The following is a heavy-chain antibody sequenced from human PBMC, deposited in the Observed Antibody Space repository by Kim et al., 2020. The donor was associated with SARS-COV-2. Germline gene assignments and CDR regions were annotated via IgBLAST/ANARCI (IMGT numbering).Heavy chain of an antibody. CDR1: GGSFSGYY. J-gene: IGHJ4*02. D-gene: IGHD2-15*01. CDR3: ARAGGYCSGGSCYSVRERPERAFDF. V-gene: IGHV4-34*01. Sequence: SETLSLTCAVYGGSFSGYYWSWIRQPPGKGLEWIGEINHSGSTSYNPSLKSRVTISVDTSKNHFSLKLSSVTAADTAVYYCARAGGYCSGGSCYSVRERPERAFDFWGQGTLVTVSS. CDR2: INHSGST.